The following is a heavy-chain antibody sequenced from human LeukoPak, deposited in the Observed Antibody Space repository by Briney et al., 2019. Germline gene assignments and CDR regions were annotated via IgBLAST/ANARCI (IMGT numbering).Heavy chain of an antibody. D-gene: IGHD5-24*01. CDR3: ARDRYGDGFAHLDY. Sequence: ASVKVSCKASGYTFTGYYMHWVRQAPGQGLEWMGWIYPNSGGTNYPQKFQGRVAITWDTSITTAYMDLSRLTSDDTAVYYCARDRYGDGFAHLDYWGQGALVTVSS. V-gene: IGHV1-2*02. J-gene: IGHJ4*02. CDR1: GYTFTGYY. CDR2: IYPNSGGT.